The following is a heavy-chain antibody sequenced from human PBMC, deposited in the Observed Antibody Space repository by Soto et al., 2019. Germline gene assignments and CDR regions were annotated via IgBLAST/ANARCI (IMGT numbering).Heavy chain of an antibody. CDR1: GVTFSRDG. Sequence: XGSLRLSCSAAGVTFSRDGMSWVRQAPGKGLEWVSLITDNGGSTYYADSVKGRFTISRDNTKNTLFLQMNSLRAEDTAVYYCAKERATTTAFDYWGQGALFTVSS. D-gene: IGHD4-17*01. V-gene: IGHV3-23*01. J-gene: IGHJ4*02. CDR3: AKERATTTAFDY. CDR2: ITDNGGST.